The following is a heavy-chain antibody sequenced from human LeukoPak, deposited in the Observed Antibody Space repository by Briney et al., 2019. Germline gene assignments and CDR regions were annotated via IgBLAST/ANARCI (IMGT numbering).Heavy chain of an antibody. J-gene: IGHJ4*02. D-gene: IGHD3-22*01. CDR1: GGSISSSNW. Sequence: PSETLSLTCAVSGGSISSSNWWSWVRQPPGKGLEWIGYIYYSGSTNYNPSLKSRVTISVDTSKNQFSLKLSSVTAADTAVYYCAGSGDYYDSSGYKDYWGQGTLVTVSS. CDR3: AGSGDYYDSSGYKDY. V-gene: IGHV4-4*02. CDR2: IYYSGST.